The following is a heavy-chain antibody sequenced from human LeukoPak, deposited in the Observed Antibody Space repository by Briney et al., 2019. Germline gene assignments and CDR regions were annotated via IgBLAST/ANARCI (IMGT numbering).Heavy chain of an antibody. J-gene: IGHJ4*02. Sequence: SETLSLTCTVSGGSISSGSYYWSWIRQPAGKGLEWIGRIYTSGSTNYNPSLKSRVTMSVDTSKNQFSLKLSSVTAADTAVYYCAREDRYSSGWKSTYYFDYWGQGTLVTVSS. CDR1: GGSISSGSYY. CDR2: IYTSGST. D-gene: IGHD6-19*01. CDR3: AREDRYSSGWKSTYYFDY. V-gene: IGHV4-61*02.